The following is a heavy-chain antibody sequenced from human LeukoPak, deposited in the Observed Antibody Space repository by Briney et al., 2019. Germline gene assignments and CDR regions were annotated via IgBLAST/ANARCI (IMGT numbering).Heavy chain of an antibody. V-gene: IGHV3-30*03. CDR2: ISYDGSNK. CDR1: GFTFSSYG. D-gene: IGHD6-6*01. Sequence: GRSLRLSCAASGFTFSSYGMHWVRQAPGKGLEWVAVISYDGSNKYYADSVKGRFTISRDNSKNTLYLQMNSLRVEDTAVYYCARGGNSSWDYWGQGALVTVSS. CDR3: ARGGNSSWDY. J-gene: IGHJ4*02.